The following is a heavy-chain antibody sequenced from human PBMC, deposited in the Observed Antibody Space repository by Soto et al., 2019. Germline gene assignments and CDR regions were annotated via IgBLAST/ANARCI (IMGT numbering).Heavy chain of an antibody. D-gene: IGHD3-22*01. CDR2: INPNSGGT. CDR3: ARDGVSSPTYYYDSSGSQAWFDP. J-gene: IGHJ5*02. Sequence: ASVKVSCKASGYTFTGYYMHCVRQAPGQGLEWMGWINPNSGGTNYAQKFQGRVTMTRDTSISTAYMELSRLRSDDTAVYYCARDGVSSPTYYYDSSGSQAWFDPWGQGPLVTVSS. V-gene: IGHV1-2*02. CDR1: GYTFTGYY.